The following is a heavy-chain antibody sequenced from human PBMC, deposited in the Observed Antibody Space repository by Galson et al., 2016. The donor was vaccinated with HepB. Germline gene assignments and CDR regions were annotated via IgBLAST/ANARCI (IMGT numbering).Heavy chain of an antibody. CDR1: GFSLSTSGMR. D-gene: IGHD1-14*01. J-gene: IGHJ6*02. Sequence: ALVKPTQTLTLTCTFSGFSLSTSGMRVIWIRQPPGKALEWLSLIDGGGDKYYSISLKTRLTISKDTSKNQVVLTMTNMDPVDTGTYYCARIRYTKTWYSYYYGMDVWGQGTAVTVSS. V-gene: IGHV2-70*01. CDR3: ARIRYTKTWYSYYYGMDV. CDR2: IDGGGDK.